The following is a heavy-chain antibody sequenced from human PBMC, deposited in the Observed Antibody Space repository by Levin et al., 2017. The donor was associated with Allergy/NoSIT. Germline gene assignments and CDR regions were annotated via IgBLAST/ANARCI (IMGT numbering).Heavy chain of an antibody. J-gene: IGHJ4*02. Sequence: LSLTCAASGFTFDDYALHWVRQAPWKGLEWVSGISWNGGSISYADSVKGRFTIFRDNANNSLSLQMNSLRVEDTALYYCAKMDCSSINCYPDYWGQGILVTVSS. CDR2: ISWNGGSI. V-gene: IGHV3-9*01. CDR3: AKMDCSSINCYPDY. D-gene: IGHD2-2*01. CDR1: GFTFDDYA.